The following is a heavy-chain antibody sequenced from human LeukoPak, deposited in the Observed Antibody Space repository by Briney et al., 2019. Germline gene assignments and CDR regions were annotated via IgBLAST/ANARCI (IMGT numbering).Heavy chain of an antibody. V-gene: IGHV3-48*03. CDR1: GFTFSTYE. CDR2: ISSTCSTI. J-gene: IGHJ6*02. D-gene: IGHD5-18*01. CDR3: VRGPGYSYGAYYCYGMDV. Sequence: GGSLRLSCAASGFTFSTYEMNWVRQAPGKGLEWVSYISSTCSTIYYADSVKGRFTISRDNAKNSLNLEMNSLRGEDTAVYYCVRGPGYSYGAYYCYGMDVWGQGTTVTVSS.